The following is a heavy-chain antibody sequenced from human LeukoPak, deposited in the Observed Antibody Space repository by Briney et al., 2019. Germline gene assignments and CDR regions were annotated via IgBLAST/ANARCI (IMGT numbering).Heavy chain of an antibody. Sequence: SETLSLTCAVSGGSISSGGYSWSWIRQPPGKGLEWIGYIYHSGSTYYNPSLKSRVTISVDGSKNQFSLKLSSVTAADTAVYYCARGSSGCFDYWGQGTLVTVSS. CDR3: ARGSSGCFDY. D-gene: IGHD6-19*01. CDR1: GGSISSGGYS. V-gene: IGHV4-30-2*01. CDR2: IYHSGST. J-gene: IGHJ4*02.